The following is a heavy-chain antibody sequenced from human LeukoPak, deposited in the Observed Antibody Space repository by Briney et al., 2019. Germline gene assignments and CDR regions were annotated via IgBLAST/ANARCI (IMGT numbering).Heavy chain of an antibody. CDR2: SNHDSGGT. CDR1: GYTFTGYY. V-gene: IGHV1-2*02. Sequence: GAAVKVSCKASGYTFTGYYMHWVRQAPAQGLEWVGWSNHDSGGTNYAQKFQGRVTMTRDTSTSTVYMQLSRLRSDDTAVYYCAGAGYSGNYYYYFDFWGQGTLVTVSS. CDR3: AGAGYSGNYYYYFDF. D-gene: IGHD1-26*01. J-gene: IGHJ4*02.